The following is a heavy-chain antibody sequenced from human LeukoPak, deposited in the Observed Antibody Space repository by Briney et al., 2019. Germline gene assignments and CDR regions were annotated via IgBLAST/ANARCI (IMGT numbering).Heavy chain of an antibody. V-gene: IGHV3-21*01. CDR3: LQGGSPGAFDY. CDR2: ISSTSSYI. CDR1: GFTFSSYS. Sequence: SGGSLRLSCAASGFTFSSYSMNWVRQAPGKGLEWVSSISSTSSYIYYAASVKGRFTISRDNAKSSLYLQMNSLRAEDTAVYYCLQGGSPGAFDYWGQGTLVTVSS. J-gene: IGHJ4*02. D-gene: IGHD1-26*01.